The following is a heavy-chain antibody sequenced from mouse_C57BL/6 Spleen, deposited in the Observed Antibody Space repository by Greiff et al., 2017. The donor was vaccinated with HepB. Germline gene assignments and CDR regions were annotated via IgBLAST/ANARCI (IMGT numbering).Heavy chain of an antibody. CDR2: IDPSDSYT. D-gene: IGHD1-1*01. CDR3: AYGSSYEAWFAY. CDR1: GYTFTSYW. V-gene: IGHV1-50*01. Sequence: QVQLQQPGAELVKPGASVKLSCKASGYTFTSYWMQWVKQRPAQGLEWIGEIDPSDSYTNYNQKFKGKATLTVDTSSSTAYMQLSSLTSEDSAVYYCAYGSSYEAWFAYWGQGTLVTVSA. J-gene: IGHJ3*01.